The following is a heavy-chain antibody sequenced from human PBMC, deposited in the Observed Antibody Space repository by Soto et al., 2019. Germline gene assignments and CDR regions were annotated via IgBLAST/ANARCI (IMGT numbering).Heavy chain of an antibody. Sequence: QVTLKESGPVLVKPTETLTLTCTVSGFSLSKARMGVSWIRQPPGKALEWLAHIFWNDERSYNTSLKSRLTIYRDTSKSQVVPNMTNVDPVDTGTYCCARALREGLPIYYFDSWGQGTLVTVSS. CDR1: GFSLSKARMG. D-gene: IGHD1-26*01. V-gene: IGHV2-26*01. CDR2: IFWNDER. J-gene: IGHJ4*02. CDR3: ARALREGLPIYYFDS.